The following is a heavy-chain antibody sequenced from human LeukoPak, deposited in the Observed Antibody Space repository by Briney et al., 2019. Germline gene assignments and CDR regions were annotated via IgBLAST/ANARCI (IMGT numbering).Heavy chain of an antibody. V-gene: IGHV4-30-2*01. J-gene: IGHJ5*02. CDR2: IYHSGST. CDR1: GGSISSGGYY. CDR3: ARLFDYYASGTINWFDP. Sequence: PSETLSLTCTVSGGSISSGGYYWSWIRQPPGKGLEWIGYIYHSGSTYYNPSLKSRVTISVDTSKNQFSLKLSSVTAADTAMYYCARLFDYYASGTINWFDPWGQGTLVTVSS. D-gene: IGHD3-10*01.